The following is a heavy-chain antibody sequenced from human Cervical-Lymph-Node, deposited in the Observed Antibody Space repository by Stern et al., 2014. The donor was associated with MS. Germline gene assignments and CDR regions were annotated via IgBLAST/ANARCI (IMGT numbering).Heavy chain of an antibody. CDR2: IHHSGGT. D-gene: IGHD6-13*01. Sequence: QVQLQQWGAGLLKPSETLSLTCAVYGGSFSGYYCSWIRQSPGKGLEWIGDIHHSGGTNHHPALNSRVTMLLDTSKKQFSLTLPSVTAADTAVYYCARGLYSSNWAHGYWGQGTLVTVSS. CDR3: ARGLYSSNWAHGY. J-gene: IGHJ4*02. CDR1: GGSFSGYY. V-gene: IGHV4-34*01.